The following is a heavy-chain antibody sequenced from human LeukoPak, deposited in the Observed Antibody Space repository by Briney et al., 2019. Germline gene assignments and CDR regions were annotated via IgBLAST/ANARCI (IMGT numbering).Heavy chain of an antibody. CDR3: ARDMGSGWYSD. CDR2: ISSSGST. V-gene: IGHV4-4*07. Sequence: KPSETLSLTCTVSGGSISSYFWSWIRQPAGEGLEWIGRISSSGSTNYNPSLRCRISMSAATTKKQFSLKLSSVTAADRAVYYCARDMGSGWYSDWGQGTLVTVSS. D-gene: IGHD6-19*01. J-gene: IGHJ4*02. CDR1: GGSISSYF.